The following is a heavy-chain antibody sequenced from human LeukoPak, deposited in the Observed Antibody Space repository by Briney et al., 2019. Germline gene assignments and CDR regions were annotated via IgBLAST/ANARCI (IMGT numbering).Heavy chain of an antibody. J-gene: IGHJ3*02. D-gene: IGHD2-2*01. V-gene: IGHV3-48*02. Sequence: GRSLRLSCAASGFTFDDYTMNWVRQAPGKGLEWVSYISSSSSTIYYADSVKGRFTISRDNAKTSLYLQMNSMRDEDPAVYYCARANRPDSEYQPHPGAFDIWGQGTMVTVSS. CDR1: GFTFDDYT. CDR3: ARANRPDSEYQPHPGAFDI. CDR2: ISSSSSTI.